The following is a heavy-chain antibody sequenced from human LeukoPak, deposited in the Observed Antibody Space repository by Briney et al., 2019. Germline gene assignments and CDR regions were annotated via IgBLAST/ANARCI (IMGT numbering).Heavy chain of an antibody. Sequence: GGSLRLSCAASGFTFDDYAMHWVRQAPGKGLEWVSGISWNSGSIAYADSVKGRFTISRDNAKNSLYLQMNSLRAEDMALYYWAKGRRDGYTGAFDIWGQGTMVTVSS. V-gene: IGHV3-9*03. J-gene: IGHJ3*02. CDR2: ISWNSGSI. CDR1: GFTFDDYA. D-gene: IGHD5-24*01. CDR3: AKGRRDGYTGAFDI.